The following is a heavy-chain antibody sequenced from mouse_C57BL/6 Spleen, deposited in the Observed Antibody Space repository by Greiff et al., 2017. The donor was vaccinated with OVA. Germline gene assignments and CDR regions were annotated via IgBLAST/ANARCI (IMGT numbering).Heavy chain of an antibody. J-gene: IGHJ4*01. D-gene: IGHD1-1*01. Sequence: EVQLVESGGGLVKPGGSLKLSCAASGFTFSSYAMSWVRQTPEKRLEWVATISDGGSYTYYPDNVKGRFTISRDNAKNNLYLQMSHLKSEDTAMYYCAREGEYYGSSPYYAMDYWGQGTSVTVAS. CDR3: AREGEYYGSSPYYAMDY. CDR2: ISDGGSYT. CDR1: GFTFSSYA. V-gene: IGHV5-4*01.